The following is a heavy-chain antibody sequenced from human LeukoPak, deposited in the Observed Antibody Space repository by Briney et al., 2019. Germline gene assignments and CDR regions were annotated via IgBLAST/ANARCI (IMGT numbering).Heavy chain of an antibody. CDR1: GYTFTGYY. CDR3: ARDWRGTSCFDY. V-gene: IGHV1-2*02. D-gene: IGHD2-2*01. Sequence: ASVKVSFKASGYTFTGYYMHWVRQAPGQGLEWMGWINPNSGGTNYAQKFQGRVTMTRDTSSSTAYMELSRLRSDDTAVYYCARDWRGTSCFDYWGQGTLVTVSS. J-gene: IGHJ4*02. CDR2: INPNSGGT.